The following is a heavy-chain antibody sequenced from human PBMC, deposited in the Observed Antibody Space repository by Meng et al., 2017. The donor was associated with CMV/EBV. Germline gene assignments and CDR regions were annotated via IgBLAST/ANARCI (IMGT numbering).Heavy chain of an antibody. V-gene: IGHV3-21*01. J-gene: IGHJ4*02. CDR3: AMLYSSSWYYFDY. Sequence: GGSLRLSCAASGFTFSSYSMNWVRQAPGKGLEWVSSISSSSSYIYYADPVKGRFTISRDNAKNSLYLQMNSLRAEDAAVYYCAMLYSSSWYYFDYWGQGTLVTVSS. CDR2: ISSSSSYI. CDR1: GFTFSSYS. D-gene: IGHD6-13*01.